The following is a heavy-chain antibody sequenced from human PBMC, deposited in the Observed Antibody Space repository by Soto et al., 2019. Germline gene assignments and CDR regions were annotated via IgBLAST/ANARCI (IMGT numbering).Heavy chain of an antibody. CDR3: ARGPVRSCGGDCYHAEYFQH. V-gene: IGHV1-69*01. D-gene: IGHD2-21*02. CDR1: GGTFSSYA. CDR2: ISPIFGTA. Sequence: QVQLVQSGAEVKKPGSSVKVSCKASGGTFSSYAISWVRQAPGQGLEWMGGISPIFGTANYAQKFQGRVTITADESTSTAYMELSSLRSEDTAVYYCARGPVRSCGGDCYHAEYFQHWGQGTLVTVSS. J-gene: IGHJ1*01.